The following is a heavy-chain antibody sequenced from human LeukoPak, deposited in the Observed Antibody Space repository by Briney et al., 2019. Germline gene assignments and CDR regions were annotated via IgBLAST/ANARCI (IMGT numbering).Heavy chain of an antibody. Sequence: ASVKVSCKASGYTFTSYDTNWVRQAPGQGLEWMAWMNPNSGNTGYVQKFRGRLTMTRDTSIGTAYMELSSLGSEDTAVYYCVGSSSLVRGVIILTSNHHGIHWGQGTLVTVTS. J-gene: IGHJ4*02. CDR3: VGSSSLVRGVIILTSNHHGIH. CDR2: MNPNSGNT. CDR1: GYTFTSYD. V-gene: IGHV1-8*01. D-gene: IGHD3-10*01.